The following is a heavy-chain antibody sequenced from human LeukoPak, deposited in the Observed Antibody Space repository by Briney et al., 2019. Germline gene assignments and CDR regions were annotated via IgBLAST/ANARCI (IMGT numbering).Heavy chain of an antibody. J-gene: IGHJ4*02. CDR3: ARDGKSNGYNLYYFDY. D-gene: IGHD5-24*01. CDR2: SYDGSNK. V-gene: IGHV3-30*03. Sequence: GGSLRLSCAASGFTFSSYGMISYDGSNKYYADSVKGRFTISRDNSKNTLYLQMNSLRAEDTAVYYCARDGKSNGYNLYYFDYWGQGTLVTVSS. CDR1: GFTFSSYG.